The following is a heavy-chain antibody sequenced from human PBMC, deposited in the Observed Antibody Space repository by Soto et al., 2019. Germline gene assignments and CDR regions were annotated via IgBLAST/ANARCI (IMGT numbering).Heavy chain of an antibody. V-gene: IGHV4-30-4*01. D-gene: IGHD2-2*01. CDR2: IYYSGST. CDR3: ARVYRLEYQLLGGPFDP. Sequence: PSETLSLTCTVSGGSISSGDYYWSWIRQPPGKGLEWIGYIYYSGSTYYNPSLKSRVTISVDTSKNQFSLKLSSVTAADTAVYYCARVYRLEYQLLGGPFDPWGQGTLVTVSS. CDR1: GGSISSGDYY. J-gene: IGHJ5*02.